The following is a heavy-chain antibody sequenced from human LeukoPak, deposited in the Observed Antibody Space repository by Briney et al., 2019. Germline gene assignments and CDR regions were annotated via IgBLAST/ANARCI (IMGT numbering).Heavy chain of an antibody. CDR1: GFTFDDYA. CDR3: AKDSYGSGSYIAY. Sequence: LTGGSLRLSCAASGFTFDDYAMHWVRQAPGKGLEWVSGISGSGGSTYYADSVKGRFTISRDNSKNTLYLQMNSLRAEDTAVYYCAKDSYGSGSYIAYWGQGTLVTVSS. D-gene: IGHD3-10*01. CDR2: ISGSGGST. V-gene: IGHV3-23*01. J-gene: IGHJ4*02.